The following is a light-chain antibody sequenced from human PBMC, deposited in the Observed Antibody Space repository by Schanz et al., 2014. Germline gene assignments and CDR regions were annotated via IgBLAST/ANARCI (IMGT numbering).Light chain of an antibody. J-gene: IGLJ3*02. V-gene: IGLV2-8*01. CDR1: SSDIGNYNY. Sequence: QSALTQPPSASGSPGQSVTISCTGTSSDIGNYNYVSWYQQHPGQAPKLVIYEVTKRPSGVPDRFSGSKSDNTASLTISGLQAEDEADYYCSSYTSSSTSWVFGGGTKVTVL. CDR2: EVT. CDR3: SSYTSSSTSWV.